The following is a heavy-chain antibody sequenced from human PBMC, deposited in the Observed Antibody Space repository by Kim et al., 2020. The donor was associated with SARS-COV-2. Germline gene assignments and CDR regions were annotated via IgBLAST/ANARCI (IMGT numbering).Heavy chain of an antibody. V-gene: IGHV4-39*01. D-gene: IGHD2-2*01. CDR3: ARLEYQLLSAWFDP. J-gene: IGHJ5*02. Sequence: PSLKSRLTISVDTSKNQFSLKLSSVTAADTAVYYCARLEYQLLSAWFDPWGQGTLVTVSS.